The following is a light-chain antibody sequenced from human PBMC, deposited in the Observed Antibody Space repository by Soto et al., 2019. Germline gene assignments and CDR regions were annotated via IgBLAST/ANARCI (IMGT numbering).Light chain of an antibody. Sequence: QSVLTQPRSVSGSRGQSVTISWTGTSSDVGGYNYVSWYQQHPGKAPKLMIYDVSKRPSGVPDRFSGSKSGNTASLTISGLQAEDEADYYCCSYAGSYTSYVFGTGTRSPS. CDR1: SSDVGGYNY. J-gene: IGLJ1*01. V-gene: IGLV2-11*01. CDR3: CSYAGSYTSYV. CDR2: DVS.